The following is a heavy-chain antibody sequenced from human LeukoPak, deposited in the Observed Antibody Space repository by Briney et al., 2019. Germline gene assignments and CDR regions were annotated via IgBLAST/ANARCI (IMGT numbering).Heavy chain of an antibody. J-gene: IGHJ5*02. D-gene: IGHD2-2*01. Sequence: ADPLSLLCSLYGRPLCVYHALGTPDPTEKTLAHPGELNHSGSTIFNPSLNSRVTISVDPSKNQFFLKLSSVAAADTAGYYCASAIGVPAANRWFDPCGQGTLVTVSS. CDR2: LNHSGST. CDR3: ASAIGVPAANRWFDP. CDR1: GRPLCVYH. V-gene: IGHV4-34*01.